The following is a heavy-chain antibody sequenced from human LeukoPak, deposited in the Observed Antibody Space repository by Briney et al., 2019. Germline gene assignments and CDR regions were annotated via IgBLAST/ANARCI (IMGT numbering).Heavy chain of an antibody. CDR3: ARASIAMIVVVPYYFDY. CDR2: MNPNSGNT. V-gene: IGHV1-8*01. D-gene: IGHD3-22*01. Sequence: EASVKVSCKASGYTFTSYDINWVRQATGQGLEWMGWMNPNSGNTGYAQKFQGRVTMTRNTSISTAYMELSSLRSEDTAVYYCARASIAMIVVVPYYFDYWGQETLVTVSS. CDR1: GYTFTSYD. J-gene: IGHJ4*02.